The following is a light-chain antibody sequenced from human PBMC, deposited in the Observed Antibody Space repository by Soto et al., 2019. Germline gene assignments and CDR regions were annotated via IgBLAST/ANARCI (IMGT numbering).Light chain of an antibody. CDR2: TAS. CDR3: LQDYTYPRA. V-gene: IGKV1-6*01. J-gene: IGKJ1*01. CDR1: QTISTY. Sequence: IQMTQSPSSLSASLGDRVTITCRASQTISTYLNWYQHKPGRAPNLLIFTASKLNSGVPSRFSGSFSGTNFSLTISDLQPEDCATYYCLQDYTYPRAFGQGTKVDIK.